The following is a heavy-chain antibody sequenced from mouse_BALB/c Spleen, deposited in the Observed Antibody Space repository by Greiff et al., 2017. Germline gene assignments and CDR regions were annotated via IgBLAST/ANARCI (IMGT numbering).Heavy chain of an antibody. J-gene: IGHJ2*01. CDR3: ARQDYGYDFDY. CDR2: ISSGGSYT. V-gene: IGHV5-6*01. Sequence: EVQLQESGGDLVKPGGSLKLSCAASGFTFSSYGMSWVRQTPDKRLEWVATISSGGSYTYYPDSVKGRFTISRDNAKNTLYLQMSSLKSEDTAMYYCARQDYGYDFDYWGQGTTLTVSS. CDR1: GFTFSSYG. D-gene: IGHD1-2*01.